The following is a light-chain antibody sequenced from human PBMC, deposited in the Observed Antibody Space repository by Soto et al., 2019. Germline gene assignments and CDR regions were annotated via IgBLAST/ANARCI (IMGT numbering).Light chain of an antibody. CDR1: SSYVGGYNY. CDR3: CSYVGSYTFV. CDR2: NFN. V-gene: IGLV2-11*01. J-gene: IGLJ1*01. Sequence: QSALTQPRSVSGSPGQSVTISCTGTSSYVGGYNYVSWYQQHPGKAPQLLIFNFNRRPSGVPDRFSGSTSGNTPSLTISGLQAEDEADYYCCSYVGSYTFVLENGTKVTVL.